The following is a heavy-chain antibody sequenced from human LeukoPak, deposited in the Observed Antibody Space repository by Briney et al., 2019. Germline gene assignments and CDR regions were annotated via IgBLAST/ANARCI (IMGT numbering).Heavy chain of an antibody. Sequence: GGSLRLSCAASGFTFSSYGMYWVRQAPGKGLEWVAFTRYGSNKYYADSVKGRFTISRGNSKNTLYLQMNSLRAEDTAVYYCAKASAMIVVVSKYFDYWGQGTLVTVSS. CDR3: AKASAMIVVVSKYFDY. V-gene: IGHV3-30*02. J-gene: IGHJ4*02. CDR2: TRYGSNK. CDR1: GFTFSSYG. D-gene: IGHD3-22*01.